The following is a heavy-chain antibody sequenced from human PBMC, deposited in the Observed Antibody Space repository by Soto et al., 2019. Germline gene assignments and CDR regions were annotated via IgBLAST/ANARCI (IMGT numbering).Heavy chain of an antibody. CDR3: ATGKAPFDH. Sequence: XETLSLTCTVSGCSISSYYWSWIRQPPGKGLEWIGYIYYSGSTNYNPSLKSRVTISVDTSKNQFSLKLSSVTAADTAVYYCATGKAPFDHWGQGSLVTVSS. J-gene: IGHJ5*02. CDR2: IYYSGST. D-gene: IGHD6-13*01. CDR1: GCSISSYY. V-gene: IGHV4-59*01.